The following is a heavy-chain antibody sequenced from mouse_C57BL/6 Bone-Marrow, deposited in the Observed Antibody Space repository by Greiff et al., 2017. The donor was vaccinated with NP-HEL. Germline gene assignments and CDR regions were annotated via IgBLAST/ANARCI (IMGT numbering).Heavy chain of an antibody. D-gene: IGHD2-5*01. J-gene: IGHJ3*01. CDR2: INPYNGDT. CDR1: GYSFTGYF. Sequence: EVQLQESGPELVKPGDSVKISCKASGYSFTGYFMNWVMQSHGKSLEWIGRINPYNGDTFYNQKFKGKATLTVDKSSSTAHMELRSLTSEDSAVYYCARESNYVGFAYWGQGTLVTVSA. CDR3: ARESNYVGFAY. V-gene: IGHV1-20*01.